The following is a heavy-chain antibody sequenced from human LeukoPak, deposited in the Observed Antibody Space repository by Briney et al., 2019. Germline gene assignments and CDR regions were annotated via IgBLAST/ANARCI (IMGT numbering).Heavy chain of an antibody. Sequence: SETLSLTCTVSGGSISSYYWSWIRQPPGKGLEWIGFISSSGTTDYNPSLKSRVIVSLGMSKNQFSLNLSSVTATDTAVYYCARLLTYDVFSIYYYAMDVWGQGTSVTVSS. V-gene: IGHV4-59*08. CDR2: ISSSGTT. D-gene: IGHD3/OR15-3a*01. CDR3: ARLLTYDVFSIYYYAMDV. CDR1: GGSISSYY. J-gene: IGHJ6*02.